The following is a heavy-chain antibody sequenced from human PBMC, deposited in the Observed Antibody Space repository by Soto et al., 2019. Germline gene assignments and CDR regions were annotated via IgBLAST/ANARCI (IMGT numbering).Heavy chain of an antibody. CDR3: AREFVRGVIYYYGMDV. CDR2: ISSSSSTI. V-gene: IGHV3-48*04. D-gene: IGHD3-10*01. CDR1: RFTFRSYS. J-gene: IGHJ6*02. Sequence: GGSLRLSCAASRFTFRSYSMNWVLQAPWKGLEWVSYISSSSSTIYYADSVKGRFTISRDNAKNSLYLQMNSLRAEDTAVYYCAREFVRGVIYYYGMDVWGQGTTVTVYS.